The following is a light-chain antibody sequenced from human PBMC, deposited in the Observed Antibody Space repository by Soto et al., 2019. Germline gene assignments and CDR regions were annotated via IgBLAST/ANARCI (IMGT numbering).Light chain of an antibody. CDR2: GAS. J-gene: IGKJ1*01. Sequence: EIVMTQSPATLSVSPGERATLSCRASQSVSSNLAWYQQKPGQAPSLLIYGASTRATGIPARFSGSGSGTDFTLTISSLQSEDFAVYYCQQYKSWPRTFGQGTKVELK. V-gene: IGKV3-15*01. CDR1: QSVSSN. CDR3: QQYKSWPRT.